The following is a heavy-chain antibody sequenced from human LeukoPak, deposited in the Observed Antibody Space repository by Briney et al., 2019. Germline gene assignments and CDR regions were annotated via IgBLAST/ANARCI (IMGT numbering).Heavy chain of an antibody. CDR2: MNPNSGNT. CDR3: AREAAYNYEDSGLDY. Sequence: RASVKVSCKASGYTFTSYDINWVRQATGQGLEWMGWMNPNSGNTGYAQKFQGRVTITRDTSTRSVYMELSSLRSEDTAVYYCAREAAYNYEDSGLDYWGQGTLVTVSS. D-gene: IGHD3-16*01. V-gene: IGHV1-8*03. CDR1: GYTFTSYD. J-gene: IGHJ4*02.